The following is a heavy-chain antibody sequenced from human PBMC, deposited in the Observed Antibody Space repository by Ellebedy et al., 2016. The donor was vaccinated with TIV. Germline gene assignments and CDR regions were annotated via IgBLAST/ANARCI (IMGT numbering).Heavy chain of an antibody. CDR1: GYTLTANY. Sequence: ASVKVSCKASGYTLTANYMHWVRQAPGQGLEWMGLINPSGGSTAYAQNLEGRVTVTRDTSASTAYMELSSLRSEDTAVYYCARADEDGSGSYYPFYGMDVWGQGTTVTVSS. V-gene: IGHV1-46*01. D-gene: IGHD3-10*01. CDR2: INPSGGST. J-gene: IGHJ6*02. CDR3: ARADEDGSGSYYPFYGMDV.